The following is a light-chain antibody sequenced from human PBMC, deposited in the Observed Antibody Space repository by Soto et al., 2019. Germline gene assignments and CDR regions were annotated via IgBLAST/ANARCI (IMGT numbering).Light chain of an antibody. CDR1: QAIGVY. J-gene: IGKJ4*01. CDR2: AAS. V-gene: IGKV1-27*01. Sequence: DLQVTQSPSSLSASLGDRVTITCRANQAIGVYLAWFQQQPGKVPKLLIYAASALQSVVLSQLRDSGSGTDFTLNISSLQPEDIATCDCQKYNSAPLTFGGETKVEI. CDR3: QKYNSAPLT.